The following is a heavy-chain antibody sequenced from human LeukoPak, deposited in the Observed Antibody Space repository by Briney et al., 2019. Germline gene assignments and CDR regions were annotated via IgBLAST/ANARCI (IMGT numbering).Heavy chain of an antibody. J-gene: IGHJ4*02. Sequence: ASVKVSCKASGYTFTSYDINWVRQATGQGLEWMGWMNPNSGNAGYAQKLQGRVTMTRNTSISTAYMELSSLRSEDTAVYYCARVLNYDFWSGLNYWGQGTLVTVSS. V-gene: IGHV1-8*01. CDR3: ARVLNYDFWSGLNY. CDR1: GYTFTSYD. D-gene: IGHD3-3*01. CDR2: MNPNSGNA.